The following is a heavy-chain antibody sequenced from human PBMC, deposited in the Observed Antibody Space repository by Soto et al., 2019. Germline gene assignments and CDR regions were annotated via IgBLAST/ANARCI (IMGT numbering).Heavy chain of an antibody. CDR2: INHSGST. CDR1: GGSFSGYY. V-gene: IGHV4-34*01. Sequence: QVQLQQWGAGLLKPSETLSLTCAVYGGSFSGYYWSWIRQPPGKGLEWIGEINHSGSTNYNPSLKSRVTISVDTSKNQFSLKLSSVTAADTAVYYCARVLAVAGPYYFDYWGQGTLVTVSS. J-gene: IGHJ4*02. CDR3: ARVLAVAGPYYFDY. D-gene: IGHD6-19*01.